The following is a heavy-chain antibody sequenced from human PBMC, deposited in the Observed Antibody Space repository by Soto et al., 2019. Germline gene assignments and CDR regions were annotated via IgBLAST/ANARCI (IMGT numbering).Heavy chain of an antibody. D-gene: IGHD3-3*01. CDR2: IDPEDGET. CDR3: ARSSRYDFWSGYLYWYFDL. CDR1: GYTLTELS. Sequence: EASVKVSCKVSGYTLTELSMHWVRQAPGKGLEWMGGIDPEDGETIYAQRLQGRVTMTEDTSTGTAYMELRSLRSDDTAVYYCARSSRYDFWSGYLYWYFDLWGRGTLVTVSS. J-gene: IGHJ2*01. V-gene: IGHV1-24*01.